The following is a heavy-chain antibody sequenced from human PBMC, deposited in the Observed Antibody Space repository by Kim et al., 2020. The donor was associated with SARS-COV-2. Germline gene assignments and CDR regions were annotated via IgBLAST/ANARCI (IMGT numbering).Heavy chain of an antibody. D-gene: IGHD3-10*01. CDR3: AHSQSSGGLLWFGELADFDY. Sequence: SGPTLVNPTQTLTLTCTFSGFSLSTSGVGVGWIRQPPGKALEWLALIYWDDDKRYSPSLKSRLTITKDTSKNQVVLTMTNMDPVDTATYYCAHSQSSGGLLWFGELADFDYWGQGTLVTVSS. V-gene: IGHV2-5*02. J-gene: IGHJ4*02. CDR1: GFSLSTSGVG. CDR2: IYWDDDK.